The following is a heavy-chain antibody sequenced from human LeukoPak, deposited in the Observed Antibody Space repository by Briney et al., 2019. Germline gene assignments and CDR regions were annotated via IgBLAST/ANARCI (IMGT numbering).Heavy chain of an antibody. CDR2: IYYRSKWYS. J-gene: IGHJ5*02. CDR1: GDSVSGGSAG. V-gene: IGHV6-1*01. Sequence: SQTLSLTCAISGDSVSGGSAGWNWIRQSPSRGLEWLGRIYYRSKWYSDYAISLKSRITINPDTSRNQFSLQLNFVTHDDTAVYYCTGGGGDQGTLHWFDPWGQGTLVTVSS. D-gene: IGHD1-7*01. CDR3: TGGGGDQGTLHWFDP.